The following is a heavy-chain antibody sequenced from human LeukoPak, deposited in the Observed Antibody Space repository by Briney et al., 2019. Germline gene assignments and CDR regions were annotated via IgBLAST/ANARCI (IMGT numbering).Heavy chain of an antibody. V-gene: IGHV3-74*01. Sequence: GGSLRLSCAASGFNFKNYWMHWVRQAPGKGLEWVSRIINDGSSTTYADSVKGRFTISRDNSKNTLYLQMNSLRAEDTAVYYCAIDPNWGVDYWGQGVLVTVSS. D-gene: IGHD7-27*01. CDR2: IINDGSST. CDR1: GFNFKNYW. CDR3: AIDPNWGVDY. J-gene: IGHJ4*02.